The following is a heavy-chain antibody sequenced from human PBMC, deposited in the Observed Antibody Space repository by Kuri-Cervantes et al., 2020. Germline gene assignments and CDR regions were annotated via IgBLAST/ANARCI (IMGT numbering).Heavy chain of an antibody. CDR2: IYYSGST. J-gene: IGHJ5*02. Sequence: SETLSLTCTVSGGSISSSSYYWGWIRQPQGKGLEWIGSIYYSGSTYYNPSLKSRVTISVDTSKNQFSLKLSSVTAADTAMYYCARGVASPNWFDPWGQGTLVTVSS. CDR3: ARGVASPNWFDP. V-gene: IGHV4-39*07. D-gene: IGHD2-15*01. CDR1: GGSISSSSYY.